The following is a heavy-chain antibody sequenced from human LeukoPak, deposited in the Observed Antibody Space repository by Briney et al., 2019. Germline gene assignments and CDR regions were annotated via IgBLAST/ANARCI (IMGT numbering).Heavy chain of an antibody. CDR2: IIPIYGSA. CDR3: AGFFYDNSGAAFDI. Sequence: SVKVSCKASGGSFTFTSHAISWVRQAPGQGLEWMGGIIPIYGSATYAQKFQGRVTITSDESTRTVYMELSSLRPEDSAMHHCAGFFYDNSGAAFDIWGRGTMVTVSS. D-gene: IGHD3-22*01. J-gene: IGHJ3*02. V-gene: IGHV1-69*13. CDR1: GGSFTFTSHA.